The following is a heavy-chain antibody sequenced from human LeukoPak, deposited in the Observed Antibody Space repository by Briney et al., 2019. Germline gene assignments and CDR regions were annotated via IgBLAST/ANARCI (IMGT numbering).Heavy chain of an antibody. D-gene: IGHD4-11*01. J-gene: IGHJ4*02. CDR3: ARTHDYDNFPDY. Sequence: ASVKVSCKSSGYTFNRYGFSWVRQAPGQGLECLGWISAYSGITKYAQNFQDRVTMTTDASTSTAYMELRSLTSDDTAVYFCARTHDYDNFPDYWGQGTLVAVSS. V-gene: IGHV1-18*01. CDR2: ISAYSGIT. CDR1: GYTFNRYG.